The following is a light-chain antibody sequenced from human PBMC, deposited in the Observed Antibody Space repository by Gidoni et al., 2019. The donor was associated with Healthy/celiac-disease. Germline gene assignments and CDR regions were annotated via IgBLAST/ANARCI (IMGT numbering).Light chain of an antibody. Sequence: EIVLTQSPATLSLSPGERATLSCRASQSVSSYLAWYQQKPGQAPRLLIYDASNRATGIPARFSGSGSGTDFTLTIRSLEPEDFAVYYCQKRSNWPLWTFGQGTKVEIK. V-gene: IGKV3-11*01. J-gene: IGKJ1*01. CDR2: DAS. CDR3: QKRSNWPLWT. CDR1: QSVSSY.